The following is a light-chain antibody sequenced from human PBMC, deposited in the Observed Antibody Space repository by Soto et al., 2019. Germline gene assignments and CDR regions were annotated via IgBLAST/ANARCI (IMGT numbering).Light chain of an antibody. CDR1: QSISKW. CDR2: DAS. Sequence: DIQMTQSPSTLSASIGDRVTITCRSIQSISKWLAWQQQKPGKAPRLLIYDASSLQSGVPPRFSGSGSGAEFTLTIRSLQPDDIATYYCQQYSSYSAWTFGEGTKVDIK. J-gene: IGKJ1*01. V-gene: IGKV1-5*01. CDR3: QQYSSYSAWT.